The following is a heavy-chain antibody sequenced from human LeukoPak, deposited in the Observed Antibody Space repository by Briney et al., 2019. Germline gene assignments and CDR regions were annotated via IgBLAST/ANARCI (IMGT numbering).Heavy chain of an antibody. J-gene: IGHJ4*02. D-gene: IGHD3-22*01. CDR1: GFTFSSYA. V-gene: IGHV3-23*01. Sequence: GGSLRLSCAASGFTFSSYAMSWVRQAPGKGLEWVSAMSASGGGTYYADSVKGRFTISRDNSKNTLYLQMNSLRAEDTAVYYCARVLSSAYYAPFDYWGQGTLVTVSS. CDR3: ARVLSSAYYAPFDY. CDR2: MSASGGGT.